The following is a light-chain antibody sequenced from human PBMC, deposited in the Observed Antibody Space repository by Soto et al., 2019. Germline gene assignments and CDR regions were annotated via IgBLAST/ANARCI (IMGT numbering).Light chain of an antibody. Sequence: EIVLTQSPATLSLSPGERATLSCRASQSISTSLAWYQQKPGQAPRLLIYDASSRATGVPARFSGSGSGTDFPLTISSLEPEDFAVYYCQQRSNWPLTFGGGTKVEIK. CDR1: QSISTS. CDR3: QQRSNWPLT. V-gene: IGKV3-11*01. J-gene: IGKJ4*01. CDR2: DAS.